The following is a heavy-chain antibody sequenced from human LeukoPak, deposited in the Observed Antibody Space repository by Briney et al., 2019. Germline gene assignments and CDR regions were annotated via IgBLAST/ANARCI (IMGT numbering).Heavy chain of an antibody. V-gene: IGHV1-46*01. CDR1: GYTFTTYY. CDR2: INPSGGST. J-gene: IGHJ4*02. Sequence: GASVKVSCKASGYTFTTYYMHWVRQAPGQGLEWMGIINPSGGSTTYAQKFQGRATMTRDTSTSTVYMELSSLRSEDTAVFFCARAFTVRSRIDYWGQGTLVTVSS. CDR3: ARAFTVRSRIDY. D-gene: IGHD4-11*01.